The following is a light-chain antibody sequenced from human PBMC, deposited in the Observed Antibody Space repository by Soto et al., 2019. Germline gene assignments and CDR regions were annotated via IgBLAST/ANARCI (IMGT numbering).Light chain of an antibody. CDR2: DVT. CDR3: CSYAGSDFYV. V-gene: IGLV2-11*01. Sequence: QSALAQPRPVSGSPGQSVTISCTGTSSDVGGYNYVSWYQQHPGKAPKLMIYDVTKRPLGVPDRLSGSKSGNTASLIISGLQAEDEADYCCCSYAGSDFYVFGTGTKVTVL. J-gene: IGLJ1*01. CDR1: SSDVGGYNY.